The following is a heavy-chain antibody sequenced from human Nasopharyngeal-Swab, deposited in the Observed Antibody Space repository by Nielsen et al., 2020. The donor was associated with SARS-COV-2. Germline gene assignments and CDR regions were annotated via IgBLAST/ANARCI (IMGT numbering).Heavy chain of an antibody. D-gene: IGHD2-2*01. J-gene: IGHJ4*02. CDR2: INACNGNT. V-gene: IGHV1-18*01. CDR3: ARGEVPTFADY. Sequence: WVRQAPGQGLQWMGWINACNGNTNYAQKVQGRVTLTTDTSTSTAYMELRSLRSDDTAAYYCARGEVPTFADYWGQGTLVTVSS.